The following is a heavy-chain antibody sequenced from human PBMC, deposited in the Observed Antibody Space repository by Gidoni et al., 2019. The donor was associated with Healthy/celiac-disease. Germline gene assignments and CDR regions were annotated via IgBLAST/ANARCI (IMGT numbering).Heavy chain of an antibody. CDR3: AKLSGPWIAAAGRGFDY. J-gene: IGHJ4*02. Sequence: EVQLLESGGGLVQPGGSLRLSCAASGFTFSSYAMSWVRQSPGKGLEWVSAISGSGGSTYYADSVKGRFTISRDNSKNTLYLQMNSLRAEDTAVYYCAKLSGPWIAAAGRGFDYWGQGTLVTVSS. CDR2: ISGSGGST. V-gene: IGHV3-23*01. D-gene: IGHD6-13*01. CDR1: GFTFSSYA.